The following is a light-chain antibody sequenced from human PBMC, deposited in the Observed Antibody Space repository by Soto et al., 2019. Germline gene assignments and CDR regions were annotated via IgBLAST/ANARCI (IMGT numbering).Light chain of an antibody. V-gene: IGKV1-8*01. CDR3: QQYYSYPLT. CDR1: QGISSY. CDR2: AAS. J-gene: IGKJ1*01. Sequence: AIRMTQSPSSLSASTGDRVTITCRASQGISSYLAWYQQKPGKAPKLLIYAASTLQSGVPSRFSGSGSGTDFTLTICCLQSEDFATYYCQQYYSYPLTFGQGTKVEIK.